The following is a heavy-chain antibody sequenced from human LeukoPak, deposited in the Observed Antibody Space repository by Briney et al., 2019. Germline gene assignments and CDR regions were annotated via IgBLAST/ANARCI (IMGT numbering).Heavy chain of an antibody. V-gene: IGHV4-31*03. CDR3: AGERGKGYCSGGSCLAFDY. CDR2: IYYSGST. D-gene: IGHD2-15*01. J-gene: IGHJ4*02. CDR1: GGSISSGGYY. Sequence: SQTLSLTCTVSGGSISSGGYYWSWIRQHPGKGLEWIGYIYYSGSTYYNPSLKSRVTISVDTSKNQFSLKLSSVTAADTAVYYCAGERGKGYCSGGSCLAFDYWGQGTLVTVSS.